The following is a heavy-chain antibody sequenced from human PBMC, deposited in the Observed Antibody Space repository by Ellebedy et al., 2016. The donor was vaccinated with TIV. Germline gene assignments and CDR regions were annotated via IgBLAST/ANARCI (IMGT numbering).Heavy chain of an antibody. D-gene: IGHD3-10*01. CDR2: INPNSGGT. J-gene: IGHJ4*02. CDR1: GYTFTGYY. Sequence: AASVKVSCKASGYTFTGYYIHWVRQAPGQGLEWMGWINPNSGGTDYAQKFQGRVTMTRDTSTSTAYMELRSLRSDDTAVYYCARDPYGSGSYVYFDYWGQGTLVTVSS. V-gene: IGHV1-2*02. CDR3: ARDPYGSGSYVYFDY.